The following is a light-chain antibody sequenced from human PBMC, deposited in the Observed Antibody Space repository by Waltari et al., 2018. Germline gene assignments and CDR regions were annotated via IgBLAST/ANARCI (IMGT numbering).Light chain of an antibody. V-gene: IGLV2-14*01. CDR1: SSDVGGYNY. CDR3: SSYTSSNTYYV. Sequence: QSALTQPASVSGSPGQSITISCTGTSSDVGGYNYVSWYQHHPGNAPKLMIYEVSNRPSGFSTRFSGSKSGNTASLTISGLQAEDEADYHCSSYTSSNTYYVFGTGTKVTVL. CDR2: EVS. J-gene: IGLJ1*01.